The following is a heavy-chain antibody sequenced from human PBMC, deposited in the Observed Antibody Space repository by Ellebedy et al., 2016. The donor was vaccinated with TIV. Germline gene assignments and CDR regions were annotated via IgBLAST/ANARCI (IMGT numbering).Heavy chain of an antibody. CDR3: ARRSLLGPDY. D-gene: IGHD7-27*01. J-gene: IGHJ4*02. V-gene: IGHV4-34*09. Sequence: SETLSLTXAVYGGSFSGYYWSWIRQPPGKGLEWIGEINHSGSTNYNPSLKSRVTISVDTSKNQFSLKLSSVTAADTAVYYCARRSLLGPDYWGQGTLVTVSS. CDR1: GGSFSGYY. CDR2: INHSGST.